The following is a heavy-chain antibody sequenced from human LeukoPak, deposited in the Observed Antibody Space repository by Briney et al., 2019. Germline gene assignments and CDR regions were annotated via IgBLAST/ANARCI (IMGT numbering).Heavy chain of an antibody. J-gene: IGHJ6*03. CDR1: GFTFNSYA. CDR3: ARGAVVVPAAMGWNYYYYYMDV. D-gene: IGHD2-2*01. Sequence: GGSLRLSCAASGFTFNSYAFNWVRQAPGKGLEWVSYISSSGSTIYYADSVKGRFTISRDNTKNSLYLQMNSLRAEDTAVYYCARGAVVVPAAMGWNYYYYYMDVWGKGTTVTISS. V-gene: IGHV3-48*03. CDR2: ISSSGSTI.